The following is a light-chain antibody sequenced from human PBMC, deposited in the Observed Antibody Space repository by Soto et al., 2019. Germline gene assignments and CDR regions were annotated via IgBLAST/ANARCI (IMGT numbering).Light chain of an antibody. CDR2: EAS. V-gene: IGKV1-17*01. J-gene: IGKJ1*01. Sequence: DIQMTQSPSSLSASVGDRVTITCRARQGIINHLGWYQQKPGKAPKRLIYEASILQSGVPSRFSGSGSGTEFTLTISSLQPEDFATYYCLQYNNYPRTFGQGTNVEIK. CDR3: LQYNNYPRT. CDR1: QGIINH.